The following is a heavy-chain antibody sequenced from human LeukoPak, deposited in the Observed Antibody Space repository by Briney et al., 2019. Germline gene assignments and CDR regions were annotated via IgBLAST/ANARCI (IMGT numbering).Heavy chain of an antibody. CDR1: GGSFSGYY. CDR2: INHSGST. J-gene: IGHJ5*02. V-gene: IGHV4-34*01. CDR3: ARIPRSGGVWFDP. D-gene: IGHD1-14*01. Sequence: SEALSLTCAVYGGSFSGYYWSWIRQPPGKGLEWIGEINHSGSTNYNPSLKSRVTISVDTSKNQFSLKLSSVTAADTAVYYCARIPRSGGVWFDPWGQGTLVTVSS.